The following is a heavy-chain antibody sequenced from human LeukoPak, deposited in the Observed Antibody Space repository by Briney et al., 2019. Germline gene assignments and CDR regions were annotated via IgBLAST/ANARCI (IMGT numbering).Heavy chain of an antibody. Sequence: SQTLSPTCAVSGGSISSGGSSWSWIRQPPGKGLEWIGYIYHSGSTYYNPSLKSRVTISLDRSRNQFSLKLSSVTAADTAVYYCARTYYDILTGYYFDPWGQGTLVTVSS. V-gene: IGHV4-30-2*01. CDR3: ARTYYDILTGYYFDP. J-gene: IGHJ5*02. D-gene: IGHD3-9*01. CDR2: IYHSGST. CDR1: GGSISSGGSS.